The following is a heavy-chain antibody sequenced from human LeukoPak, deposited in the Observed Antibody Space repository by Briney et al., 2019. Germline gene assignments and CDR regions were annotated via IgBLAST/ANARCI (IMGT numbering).Heavy chain of an antibody. V-gene: IGHV1-69*02. J-gene: IGHJ4*02. CDR3: ARGRYSSGWYYFDY. D-gene: IGHD6-19*01. Sequence: SCNASGGTFTFYTISWVRQPQGQGLEWMGRIVPILGIANYAQKFQGRVPITADKSTSTPYMELSSLRSEDTAVYYCARGRYSSGWYYFDYWGQGTLVTVSS. CDR2: IVPILGIA. CDR1: GGTFTFYT.